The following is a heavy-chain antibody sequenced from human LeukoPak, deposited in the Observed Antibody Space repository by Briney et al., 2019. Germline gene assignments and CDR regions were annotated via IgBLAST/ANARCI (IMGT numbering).Heavy chain of an antibody. Sequence: SETLSLTCTVSGGSISGGSYYWSWIRQPAGQGLEWIGRIYTSGSTNYNPSLKSRVTISVDTSKNQFSLKLSSVTAADTAVYYCARLLTLNHAPYYYYYMDVWGKGTTVTVSS. D-gene: IGHD1-14*01. J-gene: IGHJ6*03. CDR3: ARLLTLNHAPYYYYYMDV. V-gene: IGHV4-61*02. CDR1: GGSISGGSYY. CDR2: IYTSGST.